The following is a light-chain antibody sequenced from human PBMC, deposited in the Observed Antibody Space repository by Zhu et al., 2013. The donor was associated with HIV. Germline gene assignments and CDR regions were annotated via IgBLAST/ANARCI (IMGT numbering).Light chain of an antibody. CDR1: QSVSSN. Sequence: EIVLTQSPGTLSLSPGDRVTLSCRASQSVSSNLAWYQQKPGQAPRLLIYGASSRATGIPDRFSGSGSGTDFTLTISRLEPEDFAVYYCQQYGSSPYTFGQGTKLEIK. CDR3: QQYGSSPYT. J-gene: IGKJ2*01. CDR2: GAS. V-gene: IGKV3-20*01.